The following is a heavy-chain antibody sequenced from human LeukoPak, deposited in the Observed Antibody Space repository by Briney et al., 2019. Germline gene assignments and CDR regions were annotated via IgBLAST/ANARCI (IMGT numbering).Heavy chain of an antibody. CDR1: GGSISSYY. CDR3: ARGTYYYDSSGFFS. D-gene: IGHD3-22*01. V-gene: IGHV4-59*01. Sequence: SETLSLTCTVSGGSISSYYWSWIRQPPGKGLEWIGYIYYSGGTNYNPSLKSRVTISVDTSKNQFSLKLSSVTAADTAVYYCARGTYYYDSSGFFSWGQGTMVTVSS. CDR2: IYYSGGT. J-gene: IGHJ3*01.